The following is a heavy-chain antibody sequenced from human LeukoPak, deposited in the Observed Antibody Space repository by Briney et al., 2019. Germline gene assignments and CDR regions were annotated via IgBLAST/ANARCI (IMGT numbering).Heavy chain of an antibody. Sequence: GGSLRLSCAASGFTFSDYYMSWIRQAPGKGLEWVSGINWNGGSTGYADSVKGRFTISRDNSKNMLHLQMNSLRAEDTAVYYCAKGDTTWELPHDYWGQGTLVTVSS. J-gene: IGHJ4*02. CDR2: INWNGGST. CDR3: AKGDTTWELPHDY. V-gene: IGHV3-23*01. CDR1: GFTFSDYY. D-gene: IGHD1-26*01.